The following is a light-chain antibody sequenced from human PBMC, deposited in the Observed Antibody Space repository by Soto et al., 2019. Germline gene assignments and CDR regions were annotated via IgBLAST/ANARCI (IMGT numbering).Light chain of an antibody. CDR1: SSDVGGYNY. CDR2: EVS. J-gene: IGLJ1*01. CDR3: SSYTSSSTLV. Sequence: QSALTQPASVSGSPGQSITISCTGTSSDVGGYNYVSWYQQHPGRAPKLMIYEVSNRPSGVSNRFSGSKSGNTASLTISGLQAEDVADYYCSSYTSSSTLVFGTGTKGTVL. V-gene: IGLV2-14*01.